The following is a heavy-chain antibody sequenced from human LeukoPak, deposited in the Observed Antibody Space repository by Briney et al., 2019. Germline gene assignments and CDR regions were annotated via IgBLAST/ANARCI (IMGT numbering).Heavy chain of an antibody. Sequence: GGSLRLSCAASGFTFDDYAMHWVRQAPGKGLEWVSGISWNSGSIGYADSVKGRFTISRDNAKNSLYLQMNSLRAEDTAVYYCARAREDSSGYYYFDYWGQGTLVTVSS. J-gene: IGHJ4*02. CDR3: ARAREDSSGYYYFDY. CDR1: GFTFDDYA. CDR2: ISWNSGSI. V-gene: IGHV3-9*01. D-gene: IGHD3-22*01.